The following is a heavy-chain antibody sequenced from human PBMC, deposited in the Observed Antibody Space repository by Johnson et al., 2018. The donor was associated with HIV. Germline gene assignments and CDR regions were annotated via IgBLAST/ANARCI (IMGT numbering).Heavy chain of an antibody. CDR3: AKGRKDDGI. V-gene: IGHV3-30*19. CDR1: GSSGFTFSYYG. J-gene: IGHJ3*02. Sequence: VQLVESGGGVVQPGGSLRLSCVPSGSSGFTFSYYGMHWVRQAPGKGLEWVAVISYDGSNKYYADSVKGRFTISRDNSKNTLYLQMNSLRAEDTAVYYCAKGRKDDGIWGQGTMVTVSS. D-gene: IGHD2-15*01. CDR2: ISYDGSNK.